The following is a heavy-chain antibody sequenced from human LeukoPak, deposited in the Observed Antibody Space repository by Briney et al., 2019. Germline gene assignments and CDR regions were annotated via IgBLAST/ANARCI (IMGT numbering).Heavy chain of an antibody. Sequence: SETLSLTCTVSGGSISGYYWRWIRQPPGKGLEWIAYIHYSGNTNYNPSLKNRVTVSVVTSKTQFSLRLSSVTAADTAVYYCARHTRKGAAEVMDFWGQGTLVTVSS. V-gene: IGHV4-59*08. D-gene: IGHD6-25*01. CDR2: IHYSGNT. CDR1: GGSISGYY. CDR3: ARHTRKGAAEVMDF. J-gene: IGHJ4*02.